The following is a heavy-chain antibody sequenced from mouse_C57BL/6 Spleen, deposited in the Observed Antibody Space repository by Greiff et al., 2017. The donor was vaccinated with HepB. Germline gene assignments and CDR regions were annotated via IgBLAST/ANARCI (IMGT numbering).Heavy chain of an antibody. CDR2: IYPGSGST. V-gene: IGHV1-55*01. J-gene: IGHJ4*01. Sequence: QVQLQQPGAELVKPGASVKMSCKASGYTFTSYWITWVKQRPGQGLEWIGDIYPGSGSTNYNEKFKSKATLTVDTSSSTAYMQLSSLTSEDSAVYYCAKGGYGNYVGAMDYWGQGTSVTVSS. D-gene: IGHD2-1*01. CDR3: AKGGYGNYVGAMDY. CDR1: GYTFTSYW.